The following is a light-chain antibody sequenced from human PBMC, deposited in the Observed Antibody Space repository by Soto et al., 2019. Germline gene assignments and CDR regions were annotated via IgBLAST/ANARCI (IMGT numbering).Light chain of an antibody. J-gene: IGKJ2*01. CDR2: DAS. CDR1: QSFSSY. V-gene: IGKV3-11*01. Sequence: EIVLTQSPATLSLSPGERATLSCRASQSFSSYLAWYQQKPGQAPRLLIYDASKRATGIPARFSGRGSGTDFTLTISSLEPEDFAVYYCQQYGSSPYTFGQGTKLEIK. CDR3: QQYGSSPYT.